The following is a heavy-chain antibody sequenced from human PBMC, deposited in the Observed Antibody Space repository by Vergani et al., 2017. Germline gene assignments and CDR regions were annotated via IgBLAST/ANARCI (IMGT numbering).Heavy chain of an antibody. Sequence: EVQLVESGGGLVQPGGSLRLSCAASGFTFSTYDMHWARQATGKGLEWVSAIGTAGDTYYPGSVKGRFTISRENAKNSLYLQMNGLGAGDTAVYYCARRDSSAPALDYWGQGTLVTVSS. CDR2: IGTAGDT. CDR3: ARRDSSAPALDY. J-gene: IGHJ4*02. CDR1: GFTFSTYD. V-gene: IGHV3-13*01. D-gene: IGHD6-25*01.